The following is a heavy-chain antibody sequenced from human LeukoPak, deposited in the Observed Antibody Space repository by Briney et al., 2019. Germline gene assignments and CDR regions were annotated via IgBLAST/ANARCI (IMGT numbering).Heavy chain of an antibody. Sequence: PGGSLRLSCSDSGFTFSSYAMHWVRQAPGKGLEYVSSISSNGGSTYYSDSVKGRFTISRDNSKHTLYLQMSSLRAEDTAVYYCVTLGYCSGGSCLSKGYYYYGMDVWGQGTTVTVSS. D-gene: IGHD2-15*01. V-gene: IGHV3-64D*09. CDR3: VTLGYCSGGSCLSKGYYYYGMDV. CDR2: ISSNGGST. J-gene: IGHJ6*02. CDR1: GFTFSSYA.